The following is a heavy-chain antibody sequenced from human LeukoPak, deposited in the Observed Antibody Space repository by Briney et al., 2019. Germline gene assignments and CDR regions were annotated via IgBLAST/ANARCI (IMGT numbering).Heavy chain of an antibody. CDR3: ATDLKSYDYVWGSYRH. V-gene: IGHV1-24*01. D-gene: IGHD3-16*02. CDR2: FDPEDGET. J-gene: IGHJ4*02. CDR1: GYTLTELS. Sequence: GASVKVSCTVSGYTLTELSMHWVRQAPGKGLEWMGGFDPEDGETIYAQKFQGRVTMTEDTSTDTAYMELSSLRSEDTAVYYCATDLKSYDYVWGSYRHWGQGTLVTVSS.